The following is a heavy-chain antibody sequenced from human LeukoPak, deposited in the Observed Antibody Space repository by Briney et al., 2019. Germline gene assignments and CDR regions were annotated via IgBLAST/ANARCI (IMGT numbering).Heavy chain of an antibody. D-gene: IGHD3-10*01. CDR2: ISYDGSNK. CDR1: GLTFRSYG. V-gene: IGHV3-30*18. J-gene: IGHJ4*02. Sequence: GVSLRLFCAASGLTFRSYGMHWAREAPGKGLEWGAVISYDGSNKYYADSSKRRFTISRDNSKNTLYRQMQSLRAEDTAVYYCAKADYYGGGSTVGSWGQGTLVTVSS. CDR3: AKADYYGGGSTVGS.